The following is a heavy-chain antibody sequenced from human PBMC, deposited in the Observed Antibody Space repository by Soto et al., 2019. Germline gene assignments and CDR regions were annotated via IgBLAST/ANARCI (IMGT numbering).Heavy chain of an antibody. D-gene: IGHD6-13*01. CDR2: INPSGGST. CDR3: ARGGPWSSSWYQEWFDP. V-gene: IGHV1-46*01. CDR1: GYTFTSYY. J-gene: IGHJ5*02. Sequence: ASVKVSCKASGYTFTSYYMHWVRQAPGQGLEWMGIINPSGGSTSYAQKFQGRVTVTRDTSTSTVYMELSSLRSEDTAVYYCARGGPWSSSWYQEWFDPWGQGTLVTVSS.